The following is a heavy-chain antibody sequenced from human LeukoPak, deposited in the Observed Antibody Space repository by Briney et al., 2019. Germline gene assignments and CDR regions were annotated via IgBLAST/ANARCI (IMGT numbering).Heavy chain of an antibody. J-gene: IGHJ4*02. D-gene: IGHD6-13*01. CDR2: INHSGGT. V-gene: IGHV4-34*01. CDR3: ARAENGYSSSWFSL. Sequence: SETLSLTCTVSGGSISSYYWSWLRQPPGKGLEWIGEINHSGGTNYNPSLKSRVTISVDTSKNQFSLKLSSVTAADTAVYYCARAENGYSSSWFSLWGQGTLVTVSS. CDR1: GGSISSYY.